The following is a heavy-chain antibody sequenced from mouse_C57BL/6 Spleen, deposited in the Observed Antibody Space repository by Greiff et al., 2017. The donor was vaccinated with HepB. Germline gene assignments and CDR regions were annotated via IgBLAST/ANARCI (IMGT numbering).Heavy chain of an antibody. V-gene: IGHV1-64*01. Sequence: QVQLKQPGAELVKPGASVKLSCKASGYTFTSYWMHWVKQRPGQGLEWIGMIHPNSGSTNYNEKFKSKATQTVDKSSSTAYMQLSSLTSEDSAVYYCAGGGNYFDYWGQGTTLTVSS. J-gene: IGHJ2*01. CDR3: AGGGNYFDY. CDR1: GYTFTSYW. CDR2: IHPNSGST.